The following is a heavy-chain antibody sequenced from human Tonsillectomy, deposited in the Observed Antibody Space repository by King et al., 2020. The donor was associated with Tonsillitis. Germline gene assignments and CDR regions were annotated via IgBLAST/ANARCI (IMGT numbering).Heavy chain of an antibody. CDR1: GFTFSSSS. Sequence: VQLVEPGGGLVKPGGSLRLSCAASGFTFSSSSMTWVRQAPGKGLEWVTTISSSSSYTYYADSVKGRFTISRDNAKSSLYLQMNSLRAEDTAVYYCAREGGLNYYYGMDVWGQGTTVTVSS. CDR3: AREGGLNYYYGMDV. CDR2: ISSSSSYT. D-gene: IGHD3-16*01. J-gene: IGHJ6*02. V-gene: IGHV3-21*01.